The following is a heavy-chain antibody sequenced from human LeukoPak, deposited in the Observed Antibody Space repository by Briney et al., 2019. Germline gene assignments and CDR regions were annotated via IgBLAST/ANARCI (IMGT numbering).Heavy chain of an antibody. CDR2: ISYDGSNK. CDR3: AKGNLDAYYSYYMDV. Sequence: GGSLRLSCAASGFTFSSYSMNWVRQAPGKGLDWVAVISYDGSNKYYADSVKGRFTISRDSSKNTLFLQMNSLRAEYTAVYYCAKGNLDAYYSYYMDVWGKGTTVTVSS. J-gene: IGHJ6*03. V-gene: IGHV3-30*18. D-gene: IGHD1-14*01. CDR1: GFTFSSYS.